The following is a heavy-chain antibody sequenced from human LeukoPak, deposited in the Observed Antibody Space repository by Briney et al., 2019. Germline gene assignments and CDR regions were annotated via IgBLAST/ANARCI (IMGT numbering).Heavy chain of an antibody. V-gene: IGHV4-34*01. D-gene: IGHD6-13*01. CDR1: GGSLTGKY. J-gene: IGHJ5*02. CDR2: INHSGST. CDR3: ARSEGQQLSLSWFDP. Sequence: SETLSLTCAVYGGSLTGKYWSWIRQPPGKGLEWIGEINHSGSTNYNPSLKSRVTISVDTSKNQFSLKLSSVTAADTAVYYCARSEGQQLSLSWFDPGGQGTLVTVSS.